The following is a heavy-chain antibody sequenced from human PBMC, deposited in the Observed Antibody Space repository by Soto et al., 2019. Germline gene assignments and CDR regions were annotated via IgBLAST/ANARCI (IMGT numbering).Heavy chain of an antibody. Sequence: PSETLSLTCTVSGGSISSYYWTWIRQPPGTGLEWIGNIYYSGSTNYNPSLTSRVIISVDTSKNQFSLKLTSVTAADTAVYYCASPRFCSSSSCHTFDYGGQGTLVTVSS. J-gene: IGHJ4*02. CDR1: GGSISSYY. CDR2: IYYSGST. V-gene: IGHV4-59*01. D-gene: IGHD2-2*02. CDR3: ASPRFCSSSSCHTFDY.